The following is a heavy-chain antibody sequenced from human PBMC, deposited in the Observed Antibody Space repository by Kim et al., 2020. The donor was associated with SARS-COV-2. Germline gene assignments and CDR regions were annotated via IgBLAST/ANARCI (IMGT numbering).Heavy chain of an antibody. V-gene: IGHV4-59*01. Sequence: STNYNPSLKSRVTISVDTSKNQFSLKLSSVTAADTAVYYCARVLSGPFDYWGQGTLVTVSS. CDR2: ST. CDR3: ARVLSGPFDY. D-gene: IGHD7-27*01. J-gene: IGHJ4*02.